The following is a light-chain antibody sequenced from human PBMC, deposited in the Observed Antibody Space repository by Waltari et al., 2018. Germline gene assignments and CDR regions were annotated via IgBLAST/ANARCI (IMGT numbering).Light chain of an antibody. CDR1: SSNIGSNT. V-gene: IGLV1-44*01. Sequence: QSVLTQPPPASGTPGQRVTIPCSGSSSNIGSNTVNLYQQLPRTAPKLLIYSNNQRPSGVPDRFSGSKSGTSASLAISGLQSEDEADYYCAAWDDSLNGVVFGGGTKLTVL. CDR3: AAWDDSLNGVV. J-gene: IGLJ2*01. CDR2: SNN.